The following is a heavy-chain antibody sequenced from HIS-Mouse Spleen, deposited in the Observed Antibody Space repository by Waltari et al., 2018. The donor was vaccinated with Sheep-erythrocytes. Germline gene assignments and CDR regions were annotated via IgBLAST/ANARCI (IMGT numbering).Heavy chain of an antibody. Sequence: QVQLVESGGGVVQPGRSLRLSCAASGFTFSSYGMHWVRQAPGKGLEWVAVKSYDGSNKYYAASVKGRFTISRDNSKNTLYLQMNSLRAEDTAVYYCAKPVGATTAFDYWGQGTLVTVSS. J-gene: IGHJ4*02. D-gene: IGHD1-26*01. CDR2: KSYDGSNK. CDR1: GFTFSSYG. V-gene: IGHV3-30*18. CDR3: AKPVGATTAFDY.